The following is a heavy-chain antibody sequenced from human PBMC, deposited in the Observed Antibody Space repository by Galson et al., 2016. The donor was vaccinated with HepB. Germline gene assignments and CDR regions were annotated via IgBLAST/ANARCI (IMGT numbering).Heavy chain of an antibody. CDR1: GDSISSVFDS. J-gene: IGHJ6*03. Sequence: SETLSLTCSVSGDSISSVFDSWGWIRQPPGKGLQWIGTIYYNGSTYYNPSLKTRATTSGDTSKHQFSLKLSSVTAADTAVYYCASVSRRFYYDSSGFGYYYYMDVWGKGTTVTVSS. CDR3: ASVSRRFYYDSSGFGYYYYMDV. V-gene: IGHV4-39*01. D-gene: IGHD3-22*01. CDR2: IYYNGST.